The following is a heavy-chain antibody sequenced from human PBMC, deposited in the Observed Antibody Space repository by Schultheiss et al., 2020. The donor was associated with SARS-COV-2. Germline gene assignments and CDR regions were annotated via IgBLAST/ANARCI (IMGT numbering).Heavy chain of an antibody. J-gene: IGHJ6*02. D-gene: IGHD1-1*01. V-gene: IGHV3-23*01. CDR2: ISGSGGST. CDR3: AKGGQKTSMDV. Sequence: GGSLRLSCAASGSTFSSYAINWVRQAPGKGLEWVSAISGSGGSTYYADSVKGRFTISRDNSKNTLYLQMNSLRAEDTAVYYCAKGGQKTSMDVWGQGTTVTVSS. CDR1: GSTFSSYA.